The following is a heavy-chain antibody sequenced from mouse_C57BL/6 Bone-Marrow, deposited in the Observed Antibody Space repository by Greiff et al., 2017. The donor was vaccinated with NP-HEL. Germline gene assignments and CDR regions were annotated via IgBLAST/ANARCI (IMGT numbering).Heavy chain of an antibody. CDR2: INPNSGTT. CDR3: ARRYYGSSYAWFAY. Sequence: VQLQQSGPELVKPGASVKISCKASGYSFTDYNMNWVKQSNGKSLEWIGVINPNSGTTSYNQKFKGKATLTVDQASSTAYMQLNSLTSEDSAVYYCARRYYGSSYAWFAYWGQGTLVTVSA. J-gene: IGHJ3*01. CDR1: GYSFTDYN. D-gene: IGHD1-1*01. V-gene: IGHV1-39*01.